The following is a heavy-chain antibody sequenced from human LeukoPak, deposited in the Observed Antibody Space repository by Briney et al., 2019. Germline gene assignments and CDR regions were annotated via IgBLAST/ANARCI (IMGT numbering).Heavy chain of an antibody. D-gene: IGHD6-19*01. CDR3: ARDHFLERSGWYDY. Sequence: GASVKVSCKASGGTFSSYAISWVRQAPGQGLEWMGRIIPILGIANYAQKFQGRVTITADKSTSTAYMELSSLRSEDTAVYYCARDHFLERSGWYDYWGQGTLVTVSS. V-gene: IGHV1-69*04. CDR1: GGTFSSYA. J-gene: IGHJ4*02. CDR2: IIPILGIA.